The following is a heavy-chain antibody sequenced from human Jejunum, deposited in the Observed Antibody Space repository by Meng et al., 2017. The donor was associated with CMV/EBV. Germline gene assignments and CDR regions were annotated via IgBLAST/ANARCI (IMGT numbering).Heavy chain of an antibody. V-gene: IGHV1-2*02. J-gene: IGHJ6*02. D-gene: IGHD3-3*01. CDR3: ARHGNYLDV. CDR1: GYTFTDNV. CDR2: LTPRTGGT. Sequence: SCKPSGYTFTDNVIHWVRQAPGQGLEWMGWLTPRTGGTFYAQNFQGRVTMTGDTSISTVYMELRRLTSDDTAVYYCARHGNYLDVWGQGTTVTVSS.